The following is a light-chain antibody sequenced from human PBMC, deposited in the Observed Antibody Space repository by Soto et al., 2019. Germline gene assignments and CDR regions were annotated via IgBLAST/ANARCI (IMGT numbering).Light chain of an antibody. Sequence: DIQMTQSPSSVSASVGDRVTITCRESQAINSYLAWYQQTPGKAPNLLIYTTSSWQSGVPSRFSGSGSVTDFTLAISSLEPEDFATYDCQQGNRFPLTFGGGTKVEIK. CDR1: QAINSY. CDR3: QQGNRFPLT. J-gene: IGKJ4*01. CDR2: TTS. V-gene: IGKV1-12*01.